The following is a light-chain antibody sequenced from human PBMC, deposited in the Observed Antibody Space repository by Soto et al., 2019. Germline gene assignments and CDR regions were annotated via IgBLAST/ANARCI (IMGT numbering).Light chain of an antibody. CDR1: QGVSNN. Sequence: EMVLTHSPATLSVSPGERGTLSCRASQGVSNNLAWYQQKPGQTPRLPIYGASTRANGIPDRFSGSGSGTEFTHTISSLQSEDFAVHYCQQYNKWPWTLAQGTNVDSK. V-gene: IGKV3-15*01. CDR2: GAS. J-gene: IGKJ1*01. CDR3: QQYNKWPWT.